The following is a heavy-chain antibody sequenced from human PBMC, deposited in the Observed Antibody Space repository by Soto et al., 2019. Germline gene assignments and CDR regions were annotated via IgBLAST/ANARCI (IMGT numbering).Heavy chain of an antibody. CDR2: INAGNGNT. Sequence: QVQLVQSGAEVKKPGASVTVSCKASGYTFTSYAMHWVRQAPGQRLEWMGWINAGNGNTKYSQKFQGRVTITRDTSASTAYMELSSLRSEDTAVYYCARDFSWFGELIASDYWGQGTLVTVSS. D-gene: IGHD3-10*01. J-gene: IGHJ4*02. CDR1: GYTFTSYA. V-gene: IGHV1-3*01. CDR3: ARDFSWFGELIASDY.